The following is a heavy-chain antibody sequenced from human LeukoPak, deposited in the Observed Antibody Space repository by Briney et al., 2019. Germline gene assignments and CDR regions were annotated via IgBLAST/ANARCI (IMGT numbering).Heavy chain of an antibody. D-gene: IGHD3-3*01. CDR1: GFTFTTYS. V-gene: IGHV3-21*01. Sequence: GGSLRLSCAASGFTFTTYSMTWVRQAPGKGPEWVSSVSSSSGYVYYADSVRGRFTISRDNAKNSLYLQMDSLRAEDTAVYYCARPDYDFWSGSPGGHYMDVWGKGTTVTVSS. CDR2: VSSSSGYV. CDR3: ARPDYDFWSGSPGGHYMDV. J-gene: IGHJ6*03.